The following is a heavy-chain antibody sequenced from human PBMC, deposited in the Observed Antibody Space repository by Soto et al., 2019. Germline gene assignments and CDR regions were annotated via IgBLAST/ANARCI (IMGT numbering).Heavy chain of an antibody. J-gene: IGHJ5*02. V-gene: IGHV4-59*01. Sequence: SETLSLTCSVSGGSLSSYYWNWIRQPPGQGLEWIGYVYSSGSTIYNPSLESRVTISVDTSKNQFSLKVSSVTAADTAVYYCARGRIGYYGRRYEDAWGQGTLVTVSS. CDR2: VYSSGST. D-gene: IGHD1-26*01. CDR3: ARGRIGYYGRRYEDA. CDR1: GGSLSSYY.